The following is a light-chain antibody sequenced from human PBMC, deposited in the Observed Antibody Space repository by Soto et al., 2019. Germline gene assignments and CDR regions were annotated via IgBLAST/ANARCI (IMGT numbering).Light chain of an antibody. J-gene: IGKJ1*01. CDR1: QSVSSSY. V-gene: IGKV3-20*01. CDR2: GAS. Sequence: EIVLTQSPGNLSLSPGERATLSCRAIQSVSSSYLAWYQQTPGQAPRLLIYGASSRATGIPDRFSGSGSGTVFTLTISILEPEDFAVYYCQQYGSSPWAFGQGTKVEIK. CDR3: QQYGSSPWA.